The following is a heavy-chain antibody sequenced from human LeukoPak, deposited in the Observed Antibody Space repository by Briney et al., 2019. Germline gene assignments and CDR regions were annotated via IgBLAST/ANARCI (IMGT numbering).Heavy chain of an antibody. CDR2: ISGSGGST. CDR1: GFTFSSYA. J-gene: IGHJ4*02. CDR3: AKARAGDITAAFNY. D-gene: IGHD6-13*01. V-gene: IGHV3-23*01. Sequence: PGGSLRLSCTASGFTFSSYAMSWVRQAPGKGLEWVSAISGSGGSTYYADSVKGRFTISTDNSKNTLYLQMNSLRAEDTAVYYCAKARAGDITAAFNYWGQGTLVTVSS.